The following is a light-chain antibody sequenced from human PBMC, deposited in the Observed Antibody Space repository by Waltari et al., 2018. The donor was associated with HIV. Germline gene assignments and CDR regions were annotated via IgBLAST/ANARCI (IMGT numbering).Light chain of an antibody. J-gene: IGLJ2*01. CDR3: SSYSSSDTHVV. Sequence: QSALTQPASVSGSPGQSITISCTGTSSDVGGYNYVSWYQQHPGKAPKCMIYEVRNRPSGVSTRFSGSKSGNTASLTISGLQAEDEAYYYCSSYSSSDTHVVFGGGTKLTVL. CDR1: SSDVGGYNY. V-gene: IGLV2-14*01. CDR2: EVR.